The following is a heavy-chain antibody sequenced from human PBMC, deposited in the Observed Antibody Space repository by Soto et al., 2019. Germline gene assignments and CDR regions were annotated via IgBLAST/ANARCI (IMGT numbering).Heavy chain of an antibody. D-gene: IGHD5-18*01. J-gene: IGHJ4*02. CDR3: ARAREPEYSSAIFFDI. Sequence: ASVKVSCKASGYTFTSYAMHWVRQAPGQRLEWMGWINAGNGNTKYSQKFQGRVTITRDTSASTAYMELSSLRSEDTAVYYCARAREPEYSSAIFFDIWGQGALVTVSS. CDR1: GYTFTSYA. CDR2: INAGNGNT. V-gene: IGHV1-3*01.